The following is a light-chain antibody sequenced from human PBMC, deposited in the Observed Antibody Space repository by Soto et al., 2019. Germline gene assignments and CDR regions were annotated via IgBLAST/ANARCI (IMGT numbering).Light chain of an antibody. CDR1: QSISSG. V-gene: IGKV1-5*03. J-gene: IGKJ2*01. CDR2: TAS. CDR3: QEYNSHSRYT. Sequence: DIPMTQSPSTLSASVGDRVTITCRASQSISSGLAWYQQKPGKAPKLLIYTASSLESGVPSRFSGSGSGTEFTLTISSLQPDDFATYYCQEYNSHSRYTFGQGTKLEIK.